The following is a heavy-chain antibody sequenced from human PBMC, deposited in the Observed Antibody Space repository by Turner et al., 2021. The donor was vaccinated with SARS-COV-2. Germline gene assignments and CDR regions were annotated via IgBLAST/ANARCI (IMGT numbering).Heavy chain of an antibody. CDR1: GFTFSSYG. CDR3: AKDDNYDFWTGYYMY. D-gene: IGHD3-3*01. V-gene: IGHV3-30*18. J-gene: IGHJ4*02. Sequence: QVQLVESGGGVVQPGRSLRLSCAASGFTFSSYGIRWGRQAPGKGLEWVAVISYDGSNNYYADSVKGRFTISRDNSKNTLYLQMNSLRAEDTAVYYCAKDDNYDFWTGYYMYWGQGTLVTVSS. CDR2: ISYDGSNN.